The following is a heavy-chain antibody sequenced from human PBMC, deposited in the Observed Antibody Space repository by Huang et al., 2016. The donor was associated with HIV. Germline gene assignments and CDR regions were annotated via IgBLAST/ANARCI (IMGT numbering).Heavy chain of an antibody. CDR3: ARVESRRYYDSSSYYY. CDR2: IIPICGTA. CDR1: GGTFSSYA. Sequence: QVQLVQSGAEVKKPGSSVKVSCKASGGTFSSYAISWGRQAPGQGLEWMGGIIPICGTANYAQKFQGRVTITADESTSTAYMELSSLRSEDTAVYYCARVESRRYYDSSSYYYWGQGTLVTVSS. D-gene: IGHD3-22*01. J-gene: IGHJ4*02. V-gene: IGHV1-69*01.